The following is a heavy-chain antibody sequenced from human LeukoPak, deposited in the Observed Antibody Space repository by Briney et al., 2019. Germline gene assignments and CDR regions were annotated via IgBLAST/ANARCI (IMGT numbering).Heavy chain of an antibody. CDR3: ARAMSYDSSGYYKARNPLYYYYMDV. J-gene: IGHJ6*03. D-gene: IGHD3-22*01. Sequence: ASVKVSCKASGGTFSSYAISWVRQAPGQGLEWMGGIIPIFGTANYAQKFQGRVTITTDESTSTAYMELSSLRSEDTAVYYCARAMSYDSSGYYKARNPLYYYYMDVWGKGTTVTVSS. V-gene: IGHV1-69*05. CDR2: IIPIFGTA. CDR1: GGTFSSYA.